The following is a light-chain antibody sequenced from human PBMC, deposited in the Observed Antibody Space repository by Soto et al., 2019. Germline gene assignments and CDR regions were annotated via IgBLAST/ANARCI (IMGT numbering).Light chain of an antibody. CDR3: SSYTSSDTLV. CDR1: SSDVGGYKY. J-gene: IGLJ2*01. Sequence: QSVLTQPASVSGSLGQSITISYTGTSSDVGGYKYVSWYQQHLGKAPKLMIYEVSNRPSGVSNRFSGSKSGDTASLTISGLQAEDEADYYCSSYTSSDTLVFGGGTKLTVL. CDR2: EVS. V-gene: IGLV2-14*01.